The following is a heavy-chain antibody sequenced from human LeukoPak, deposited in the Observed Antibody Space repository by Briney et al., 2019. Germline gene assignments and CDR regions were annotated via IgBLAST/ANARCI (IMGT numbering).Heavy chain of an antibody. CDR2: ISYLSSHV. CDR1: GFTFSDYD. CDR3: GRAFPPLRTSSAGDL. J-gene: IGHJ4*02. Sequence: GGSLRLSCSASGFTFSDYDMNWVRQAPGKGLEWVSSISYLSSHVYYGDSVKGRFSISRDNAKNSLYLQMNSLGAEDTVIYYCGRAFPPLRTSSAGDLWGQGILVTVSS. D-gene: IGHD3-16*01. V-gene: IGHV3-21*01.